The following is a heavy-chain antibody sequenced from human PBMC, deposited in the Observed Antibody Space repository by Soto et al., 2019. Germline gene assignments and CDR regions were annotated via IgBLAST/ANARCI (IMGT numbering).Heavy chain of an antibody. CDR2: ISYDGIKK. J-gene: IGHJ4*02. Sequence: QVQLVESGGGVVQPGRSLRLSCAASGFTFSSYGMHWVRQAPGKGLEWVAIISYDGIKKYYANSVKGRFTISRDNSKNTLYLQMNSLRAEDTAVYYCAKSMYNWNDGFFDYWGQGTLVTVSS. V-gene: IGHV3-30*18. CDR3: AKSMYNWNDGFFDY. CDR1: GFTFSSYG. D-gene: IGHD1-1*01.